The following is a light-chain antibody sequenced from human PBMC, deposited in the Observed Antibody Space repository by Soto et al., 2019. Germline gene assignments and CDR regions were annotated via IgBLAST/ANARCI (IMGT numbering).Light chain of an antibody. CDR2: RAS. V-gene: IGKV3-15*01. CDR1: ESIDIN. Sequence: EIVVTQSPSTLSVSTGERATLSCRASESIDINLVWYQQKPGQSPRLLIFRASTRATGVPTRFSGSGSGTEFTLTISSLQSEDFALYYCQQYHRWPPITFAQGTRLEIK. J-gene: IGKJ5*01. CDR3: QQYHRWPPIT.